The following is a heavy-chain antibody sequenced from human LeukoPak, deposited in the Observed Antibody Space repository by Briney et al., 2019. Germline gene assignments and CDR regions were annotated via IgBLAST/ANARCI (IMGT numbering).Heavy chain of an antibody. Sequence: SETLSLTCAVYDGSFSGYYWSWIRQPPGKGLEWIGEINHSGSTNYNPSLKSRVTISVDTSKNQFSLKLSSVTAADTAVYYCARGRTTGTTIWFDPWGQGTLVTVSS. J-gene: IGHJ5*02. D-gene: IGHD1-1*01. CDR2: INHSGST. CDR3: ARGRTTGTTIWFDP. CDR1: DGSFSGYY. V-gene: IGHV4-34*01.